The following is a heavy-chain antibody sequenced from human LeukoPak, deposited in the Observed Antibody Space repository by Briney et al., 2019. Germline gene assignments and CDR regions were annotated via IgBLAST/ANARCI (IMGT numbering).Heavy chain of an antibody. CDR1: GYSISSGYL. D-gene: IGHD6-13*01. CDR2: IDGSGSS. CDR3: ARVSSSWYQDWYFDL. Sequence: SETLSLTCTVSGYSISSGYLWGWIRPPPGKGLEWIGSIDGSGSSYYNPSLKSRVIISVDTSRNQFSLKMTSVTAADTAVYYCARVSSSWYQDWYFDLWGRGTLVTVSS. V-gene: IGHV4-38-2*02. J-gene: IGHJ2*01.